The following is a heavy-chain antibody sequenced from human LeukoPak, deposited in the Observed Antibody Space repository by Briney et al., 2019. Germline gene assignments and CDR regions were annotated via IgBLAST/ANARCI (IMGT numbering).Heavy chain of an antibody. CDR2: IRYDGSNK. J-gene: IGHJ5*02. V-gene: IGHV3-30*02. D-gene: IGHD2/OR15-2a*01. CDR3: AKGEYYDNWFDP. CDR1: GFTFSIYG. Sequence: GGSLRLSCAASGFTFSIYGMHWVRQAPGKGLEWVAFIRYDGSNKYYADSVKGRFTISRDNSKNTLYLQMNSLRAEDTAVYYCAKGEYYDNWFDPWGQGSLVTVSS.